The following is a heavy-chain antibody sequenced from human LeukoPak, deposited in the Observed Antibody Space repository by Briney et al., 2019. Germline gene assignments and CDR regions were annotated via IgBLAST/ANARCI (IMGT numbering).Heavy chain of an antibody. J-gene: IGHJ5*02. CDR3: VKSVGGYCSGNKRLGDWFDP. V-gene: IGHV3-30*02. CDR1: GFTFSNYG. D-gene: IGHD2-15*01. Sequence: GGSLRLSCAASGFTFSNYGMHWVRQAPGKGLEWVAFIRHDESDKYYADSVKGRFTISRDNSKNTLYLQMNSLRAEDTAVFYCVKSVGGYCSGNKRLGDWFDPWGQGTLVIVSS. CDR2: IRHDESDK.